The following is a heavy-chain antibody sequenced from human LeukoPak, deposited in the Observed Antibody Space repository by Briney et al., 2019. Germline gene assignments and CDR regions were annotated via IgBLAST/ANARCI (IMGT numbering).Heavy chain of an antibody. J-gene: IGHJ4*02. Sequence: SETLSLTCAVSGGSISSGGYSWSWIRQPPGKGLEWIGYIYHSGSTYYNPCLKSRVTISVDRSKNQFPLKLSSVAAADTAVYYCASQDPQYYFDYWGQGTLVTVSS. V-gene: IGHV4-30-2*01. CDR1: GGSISSGGYS. CDR2: IYHSGST. CDR3: ASQDPQYYFDY.